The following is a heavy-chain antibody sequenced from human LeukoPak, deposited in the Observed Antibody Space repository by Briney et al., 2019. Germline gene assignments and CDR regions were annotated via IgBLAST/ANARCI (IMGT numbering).Heavy chain of an antibody. CDR2: IDAGNGNT. V-gene: IGHV1-3*01. D-gene: IGHD6-19*01. J-gene: IGHJ2*01. CDR3: ARPIGYSSGGFDL. CDR1: GYTFTSYA. Sequence: GASVKVSCKASGYTFTSYAMHWVRQAPGQRLEWMGWIDAGNGNTKYSQNFQGRVTFTRDTSASTAYMELSSLRSEDTAVYYCARPIGYSSGGFDLWGRGTLATVSS.